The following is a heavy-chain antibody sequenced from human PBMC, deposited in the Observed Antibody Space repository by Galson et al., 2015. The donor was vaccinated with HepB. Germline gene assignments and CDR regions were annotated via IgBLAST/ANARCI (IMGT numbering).Heavy chain of an antibody. CDR1: GFRFSGRS. Sequence: SLRLSCAASGFRFSGRSMHWVRQAPGKGPEWIGVISYHGKYKYYSDSTTGRFTISRDNSGNTLFLQIDSLRPDDTAVYYCARDKKDTWFGNYDFLGMDVWGQGATAIVSS. CDR3: ARDKKDTWFGNYDFLGMDV. CDR2: ISYHGKYK. V-gene: IGHV3-30*03. D-gene: IGHD3-10*01. J-gene: IGHJ6*02.